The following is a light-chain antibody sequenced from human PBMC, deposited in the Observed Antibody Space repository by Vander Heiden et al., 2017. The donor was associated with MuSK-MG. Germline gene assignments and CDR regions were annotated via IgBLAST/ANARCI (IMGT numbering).Light chain of an antibody. Sequence: DILMTQSPSSLSASVGDRVTITCRASHGSINSLAWYQQKPGKAPKHLLYAASRLESGVPSRFSGSGSGTDYTLTISSRQPEDFATYYCQQYYSTPPLTFGGGTKVEIK. CDR1: HGSINS. CDR3: QQYYSTPPLT. V-gene: IGKV1-NL1*01. J-gene: IGKJ4*01. CDR2: AAS.